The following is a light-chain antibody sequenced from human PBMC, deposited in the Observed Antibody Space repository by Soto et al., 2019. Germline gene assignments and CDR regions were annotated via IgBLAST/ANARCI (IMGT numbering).Light chain of an antibody. J-gene: IGKJ1*01. CDR1: QSVSSN. CDR2: GAS. V-gene: IGKV3-15*01. CDR3: QQYNNWPRT. Sequence: EIVMTQSPATLSVSPGERATLSCRASQSVSSNLAWYQQKPGQAPRLLIYGASTRATDVPARFGGSGSGTEFTLTISSLQSEDFAVYYCQQYNNWPRTFGQGTKVEIK.